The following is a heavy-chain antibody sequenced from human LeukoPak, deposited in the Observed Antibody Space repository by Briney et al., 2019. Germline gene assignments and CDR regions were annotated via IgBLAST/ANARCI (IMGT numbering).Heavy chain of an antibody. CDR3: AKAPVTTCRGAFCYPFDY. V-gene: IGHV3-23*01. Sequence: GGSLRLSCAASGFTFSDYAMSWVRQAPGKGLEWVSAISDTGNTYHADSVKGRFTISRDSSKNTLFLQMNRLRPEDAAVYYCAKAPVTTCRGAFCYPFDYWGLGTLVTVSS. CDR1: GFTFSDYA. D-gene: IGHD2-15*01. CDR2: ISDTGNT. J-gene: IGHJ4*02.